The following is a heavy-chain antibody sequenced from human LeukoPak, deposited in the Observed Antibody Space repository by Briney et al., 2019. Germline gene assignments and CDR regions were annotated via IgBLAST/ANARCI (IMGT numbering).Heavy chain of an antibody. D-gene: IGHD1-14*01. J-gene: IGHJ5*02. V-gene: IGHV3-23*01. CDR3: ARDGPEWFDP. CDR2: ISGSGGST. Sequence: GGSLRLSCAASGFTFSSYAMSWVRQAPGKGLEWVSAISGSGGSTYYADSVKGRFTISRDNAKNSLYLQMNSLRAEDTAVYYCARDGPEWFDPWGQGTLVTVSS. CDR1: GFTFSSYA.